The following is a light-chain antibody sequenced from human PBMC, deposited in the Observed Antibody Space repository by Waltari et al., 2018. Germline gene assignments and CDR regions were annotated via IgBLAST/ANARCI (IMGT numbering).Light chain of an antibody. CDR2: GVN. J-gene: IGLJ2*01. CDR1: GPKIAVGYD. CDR3: QSYDTSLSVV. V-gene: IGLV1-40*01. Sequence: QSVLTQPPSVSGAPALRGPISCPGRGPKIAVGYDTHWYLLLPGKATRLLIYGVNTRPLGVPDLFFGSQSGTSASRAITGLQAEDEGDYYCQSYDTSLSVVFGGGTKLTVL.